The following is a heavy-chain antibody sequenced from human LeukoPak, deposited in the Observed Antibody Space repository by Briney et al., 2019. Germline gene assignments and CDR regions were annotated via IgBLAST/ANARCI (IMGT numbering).Heavy chain of an antibody. CDR2: IKQDGSEK. D-gene: IGHD4-17*01. CDR3: ARVSPNTVTTLRYFDY. J-gene: IGHJ4*02. CDR1: GFTFSSYW. Sequence: GGSLRLSCAASGFTFSSYWVSWVRQAPGKGLEWVANIKQDGSEKYYVDSVKGRFTISRDNAKNSLYLQMNSLRAEDTAVYYCARVSPNTVTTLRYFDYWGQGTLVTVSS. V-gene: IGHV3-7*01.